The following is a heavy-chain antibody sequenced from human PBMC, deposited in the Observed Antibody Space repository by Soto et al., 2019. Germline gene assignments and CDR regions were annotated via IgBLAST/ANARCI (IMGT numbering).Heavy chain of an antibody. V-gene: IGHV4-34*02. D-gene: IGHD4-4*01. Sequence: QLQLRQWGAGLLKASETLSLTCSVSGGSFSGYYLAWIRQPPGKGLEWIGEINHAGSTKYHPSLKSRVVLSVDLSNTHSSLRLSSVTAADTAVYFCARQSGPSYRYGMDIWGQGTTVTVSS. CDR1: GGSFSGYY. CDR3: ARQSGPSYRYGMDI. J-gene: IGHJ6*02. CDR2: INHAGST.